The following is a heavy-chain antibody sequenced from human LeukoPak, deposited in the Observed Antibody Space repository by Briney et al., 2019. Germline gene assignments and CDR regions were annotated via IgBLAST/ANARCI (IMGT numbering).Heavy chain of an antibody. CDR1: GGSISRYY. J-gene: IGHJ5*02. V-gene: IGHV4-4*07. Sequence: PSETLSLTCTVSGGSISRYYWSWIRQPAGKGLEWIGRIYTSGSTNYNPSLKSRVTISVDTSKNQFSLKLSSVTAADTAVYYCARDHVGQQENWFDPWGQGTLVTVSS. CDR3: ARDHVGQQENWFDP. D-gene: IGHD6-13*01. CDR2: IYTSGST.